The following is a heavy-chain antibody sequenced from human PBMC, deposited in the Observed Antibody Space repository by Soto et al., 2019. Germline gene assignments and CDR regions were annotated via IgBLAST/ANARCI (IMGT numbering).Heavy chain of an antibody. V-gene: IGHV3-30-3*01. J-gene: IGHJ6*02. CDR1: GFTFSSYA. Sequence: QVQLVESGGGVVQPGRSLRLSCAASGFTFSSYAMHWVRQAPGKGLEWVAVISYDGSNKYYADSVKGRFTISRDNSKNTRYRQMNSLRAEDTAVYDCARDLLGPSDGMDVWGQGTTVTVSS. D-gene: IGHD3-3*02. CDR3: ARDLLGPSDGMDV. CDR2: ISYDGSNK.